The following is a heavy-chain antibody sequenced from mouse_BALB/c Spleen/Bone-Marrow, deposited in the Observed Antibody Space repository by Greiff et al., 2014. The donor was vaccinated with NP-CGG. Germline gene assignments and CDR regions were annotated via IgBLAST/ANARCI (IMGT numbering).Heavy chain of an antibody. Sequence: QVQLQQSGAELVKPGASVKLSCKASGYTFTSYWMHWVKQRPGQGLEWIGEINPSNGRTNYNEKFKSKATLTVDKSSSTAYMQLSSLTSEDSAVYCCAPYYYGSSYGFYWYFDVWGAGTTVTVSS. D-gene: IGHD1-1*01. CDR2: INPSNGRT. J-gene: IGHJ1*01. CDR1: GYTFTSYW. CDR3: APYYYGSSYGFYWYFDV. V-gene: IGHV1S81*02.